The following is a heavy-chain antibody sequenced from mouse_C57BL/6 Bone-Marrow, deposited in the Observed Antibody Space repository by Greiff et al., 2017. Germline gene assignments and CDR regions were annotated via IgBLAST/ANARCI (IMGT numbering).Heavy chain of an antibody. Sequence: VQLKQSGAELVRPGASVKLSCTASGFNIKDDYMHWVKQRPEQGLEWIGWIDPENGDTEYASKFQGKATITADTSSNTAYLQLSSLTSEDSAVYFCARVKLRVGFYAMDYWGQGTSVTVSS. CDR3: ARVKLRVGFYAMDY. D-gene: IGHD1-1*01. J-gene: IGHJ4*01. CDR1: GFNIKDDY. V-gene: IGHV14-4*01. CDR2: IDPENGDT.